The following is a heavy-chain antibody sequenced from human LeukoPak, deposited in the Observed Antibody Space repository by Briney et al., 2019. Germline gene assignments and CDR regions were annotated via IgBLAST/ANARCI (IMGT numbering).Heavy chain of an antibody. CDR3: ARLVGSIEVPYGMDV. D-gene: IGHD2-15*01. V-gene: IGHV5-51*01. CDR2: IYPGDSDT. CDR1: GYSFTSYW. J-gene: IGHJ6*02. Sequence: GESLKISCKGSGYSFTSYWIGWVRQMPGKGLEWMGIIYPGDSDTRYSPSFQGQVTISADKSISTAYLQWSSLKASDTAMYYCARLVGSIEVPYGMDVWGQGTTVTVSS.